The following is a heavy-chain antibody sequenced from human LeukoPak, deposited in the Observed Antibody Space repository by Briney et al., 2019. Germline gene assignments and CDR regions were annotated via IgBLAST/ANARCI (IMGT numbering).Heavy chain of an antibody. CDR2: ISYDGSNK. D-gene: IGHD6-6*01. CDR3: ARDHSSSYPAGWFDP. Sequence: ERSLRLSCAASGFTFSSYAMHWVRQAPGKGLEWVAVISYDGSNKYYADSVKGRFTISRDNSKNTLYLQMNSLRAEDTAVYYCARDHSSSYPAGWFDPWGQGTLVTVSS. CDR1: GFTFSSYA. V-gene: IGHV3-30-3*01. J-gene: IGHJ5*02.